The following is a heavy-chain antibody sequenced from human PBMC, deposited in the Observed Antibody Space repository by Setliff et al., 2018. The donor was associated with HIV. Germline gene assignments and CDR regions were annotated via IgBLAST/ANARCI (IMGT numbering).Heavy chain of an antibody. Sequence: PSETLSLTCTVSGGSISSHYWSWIRQPPGKGLEWIGHIYTSGSTNYNPSLKSRVTMSVGTSKNQFSLKLSSVTAADTAVNYCARCYYNFWSGYPLDYMDVWGKGTTVTVSS. J-gene: IGHJ6*03. CDR3: ARCYYNFWSGYPLDYMDV. CDR1: GGSISSHY. CDR2: IYTSGST. V-gene: IGHV4-4*08. D-gene: IGHD3-3*01.